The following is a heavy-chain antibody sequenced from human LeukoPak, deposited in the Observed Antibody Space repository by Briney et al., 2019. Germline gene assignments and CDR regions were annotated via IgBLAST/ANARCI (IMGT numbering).Heavy chain of an antibody. Sequence: PSETLSLTCAVSGGSISSGDYSWSWIRQPPGEGLEWIGFIYNSGNTYYNPSLKSRVTLSVDTSKNQFSLNLSSVTAADTAVYYCARDSFSGSEDDYWGQGTLVTVSS. CDR2: IYNSGNT. J-gene: IGHJ4*02. D-gene: IGHD3-10*01. CDR1: GGSISSGDYS. CDR3: ARDSFSGSEDDY. V-gene: IGHV4-30-4*07.